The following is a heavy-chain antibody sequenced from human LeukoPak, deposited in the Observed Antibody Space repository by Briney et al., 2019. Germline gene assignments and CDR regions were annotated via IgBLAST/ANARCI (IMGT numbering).Heavy chain of an antibody. J-gene: IGHJ5*02. CDR2: THYSGTT. Sequence: SETLSRTCTVSGGSIPGSPYYWGWIRQPPGKGLEWIGTTHYSGTTYYNPSLKSRVTLSVYTSNSQFPLKLLSVTAADPAVYYCTRDRGYYYSDGPAYSWFDPWGQGTLVTVSS. V-gene: IGHV4-39*06. CDR1: GGSIPGSPYY. CDR3: TRDRGYYYSDGPAYSWFDP. D-gene: IGHD3-10*01.